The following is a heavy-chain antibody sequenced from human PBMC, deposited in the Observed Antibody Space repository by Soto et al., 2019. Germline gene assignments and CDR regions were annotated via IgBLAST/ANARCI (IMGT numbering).Heavy chain of an antibody. J-gene: IGHJ6*02. CDR1: GFTFSSYA. CDR2: ISGSGGST. Sequence: HPGGSLRLSCAASGFTFSSYAMSWVRQAPGKGLEWVSAISGSGGSTYYADSVKGRFTISRDNSKNTLYLQMNSLRAEDTAVYCCAKEDEQLEPYYYYGMDVWGQGTTVTVSS. D-gene: IGHD6-13*01. CDR3: AKEDEQLEPYYYYGMDV. V-gene: IGHV3-23*01.